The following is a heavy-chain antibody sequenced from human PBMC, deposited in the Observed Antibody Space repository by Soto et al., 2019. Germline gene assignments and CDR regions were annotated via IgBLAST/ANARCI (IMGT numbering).Heavy chain of an antibody. CDR3: AHRLPGFTVGSYYFDF. Sequence: QITLKASGPTLVKPTQTLTLTCTVSGFSLSNGGEAVGWIRHPPAEALAWLGCLYWYDDRRYSPSLKRRLTSAYDTSRNQGVLTMTNMDTVDTATYFCAHRLPGFTVGSYYFDFWGEGILVTVSS. CDR2: LYWYDDR. CDR1: GFSLSNGGEA. V-gene: IGHV2-5*01. D-gene: IGHD3-10*01. J-gene: IGHJ4*02.